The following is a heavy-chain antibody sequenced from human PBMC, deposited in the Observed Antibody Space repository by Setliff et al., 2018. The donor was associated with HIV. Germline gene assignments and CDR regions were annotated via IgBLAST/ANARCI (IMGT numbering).Heavy chain of an antibody. Sequence: GASVKVSCKASGGTFSSYGISWVRQAPGQGLEWMGGIIPILGITNYAQKFQGRVTINADISTSTAYMDLSRLRSADTAVYYCGLATIRGGAFDYWGQGTLVTVSS. CDR1: GGTFSSYG. J-gene: IGHJ4*02. CDR2: IIPILGIT. V-gene: IGHV1-69*10. D-gene: IGHD5-12*01. CDR3: GLATIRGGAFDY.